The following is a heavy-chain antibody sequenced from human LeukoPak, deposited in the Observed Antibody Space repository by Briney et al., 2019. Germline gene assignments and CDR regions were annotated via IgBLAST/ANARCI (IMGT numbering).Heavy chain of an antibody. J-gene: IGHJ6*02. CDR2: INHSGST. CDR3: ARGGLDFWSGPYGTDV. Sequence: LNVYSWTSIRQPPGNLLHYIRQINHSGSTNYNPSLKSRFTISVDTSKNQFSLKLGSLTAADTAVYYCARGGLDFWSGPYGTDVSGQATT. V-gene: IGHV4-34*01. CDR1: LNVYS. D-gene: IGHD3-3*01.